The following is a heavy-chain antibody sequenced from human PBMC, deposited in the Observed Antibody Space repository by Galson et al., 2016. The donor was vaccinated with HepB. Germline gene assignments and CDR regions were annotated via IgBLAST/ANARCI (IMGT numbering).Heavy chain of an antibody. V-gene: IGHV1-2*02. CDR3: AREGTIRYFDG. CDR2: INPNSGGT. D-gene: IGHD3-9*01. CDR1: GYTFTGYY. Sequence: SVKVSCKASGYTFTGYYLHWVRQAPGQGLEWMGWINPNSGGTKYAQKFQGRVTITGDTSISTAYMELSDLRSDDTAVYYCAREGTIRYFDGWGQGTLVTVSS. J-gene: IGHJ4*02.